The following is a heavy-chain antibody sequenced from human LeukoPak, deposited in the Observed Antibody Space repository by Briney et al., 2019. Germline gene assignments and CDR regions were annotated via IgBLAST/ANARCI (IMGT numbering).Heavy chain of an antibody. D-gene: IGHD3-22*01. CDR3: ATGTMIVVVSLLGAFDI. J-gene: IGHJ3*02. V-gene: IGHV1-69-2*01. Sequence: ASVKVSCKVSGYTFTDYYMHWVQQAPGKGLEWMGLVDPEDGETIYEEKFQGRVTITADTSTDTAYMELSSLRSEDTAVYYCATGTMIVVVSLLGAFDIWGQGTMVTVSS. CDR1: GYTFTDYY. CDR2: VDPEDGET.